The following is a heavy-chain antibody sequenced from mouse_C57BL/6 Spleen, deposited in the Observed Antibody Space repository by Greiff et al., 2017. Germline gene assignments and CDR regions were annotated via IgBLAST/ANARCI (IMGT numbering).Heavy chain of an antibody. D-gene: IGHD2-4*01. V-gene: IGHV1-18*01. CDR1: GYTFTDYN. Sequence: EVQLQQSGPELVKPGASVKIPCKASGYTFTDYNMDWVKQSHGKSLEWIGDINPNNGGTIYNQKFKGKATFTVDKSSSTAYMELRSLTSEDTAVYYCARGYDYPYYYAMDYWGQGTSVTVSS. CDR2: INPNNGGT. CDR3: ARGYDYPYYYAMDY. J-gene: IGHJ4*01.